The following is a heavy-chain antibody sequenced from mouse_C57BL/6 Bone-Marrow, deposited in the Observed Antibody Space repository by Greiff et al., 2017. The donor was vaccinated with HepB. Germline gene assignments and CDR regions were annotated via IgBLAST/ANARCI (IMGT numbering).Heavy chain of an antibody. V-gene: IGHV14-4*01. CDR3: TLTTVVATPFDY. D-gene: IGHD1-1*01. Sequence: EVQLQQSGAELVRPGASVKLSCTASGFNIKDDYMHWVKQRPEQGLEWIGWIDTENGDTEYASKFQGKATITADTSSNTAYLQLSSLTSEDTAVYYCTLTTVVATPFDYWGQGTTLTVSS. CDR1: GFNIKDDY. CDR2: IDTENGDT. J-gene: IGHJ2*01.